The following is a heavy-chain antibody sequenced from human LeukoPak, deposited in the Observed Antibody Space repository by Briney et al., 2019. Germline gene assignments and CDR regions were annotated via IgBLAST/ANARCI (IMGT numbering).Heavy chain of an antibody. V-gene: IGHV3-7*01. Sequence: GGSLRLSCKASGFIFSNYAMSWVRQAPGKGLEWVAHINPDGRDKYYVDSVKGRFSIYRDNAENSMYLQMNSLRVEDTAVYYCTSWGDTTAEYFQRWGQGTLVTVSS. CDR1: GFIFSNYA. J-gene: IGHJ1*01. CDR3: TSWGDTTAEYFQR. D-gene: IGHD2-21*02. CDR2: INPDGRDK.